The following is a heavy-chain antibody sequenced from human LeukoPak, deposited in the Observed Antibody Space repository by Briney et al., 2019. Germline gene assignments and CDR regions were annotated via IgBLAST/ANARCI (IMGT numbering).Heavy chain of an antibody. V-gene: IGHV1-2*06. J-gene: IGHJ4*02. Sequence: ASVKVSCKASGCTFTGYYMHWVRQAPGQGLEWMGRINPNSGGTNYAQKFQGRVTMTRDTSISTAYMELSRLRSDDTAVYYCAIEWLLRGYFDYWGQGTLVTVSS. D-gene: IGHD3-22*01. CDR3: AIEWLLRGYFDY. CDR1: GCTFTGYY. CDR2: INPNSGGT.